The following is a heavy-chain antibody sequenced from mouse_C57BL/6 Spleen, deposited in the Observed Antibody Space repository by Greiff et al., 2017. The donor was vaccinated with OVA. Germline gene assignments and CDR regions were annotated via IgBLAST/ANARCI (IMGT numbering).Heavy chain of an antibody. CDR3: ARGEAAQATWYFDV. J-gene: IGHJ1*03. V-gene: IGHV1-81*01. CDR2: IYPRSGNT. D-gene: IGHD3-2*02. Sequence: VQLQQSGAELARPGASVKLSCKASGYTFTSYGISWVKQRTGQGLEWIGEIYPRSGNTYYNEKFKGKATLTADKSSSTAYMELRSLTSEDSAVYFCARGEAAQATWYFDVWGTGTTVTVSS. CDR1: GYTFTSYG.